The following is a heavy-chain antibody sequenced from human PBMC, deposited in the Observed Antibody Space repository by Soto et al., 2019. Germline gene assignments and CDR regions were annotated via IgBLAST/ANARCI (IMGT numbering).Heavy chain of an antibody. D-gene: IGHD1-1*01. V-gene: IGHV4-34*01. Sequence: QVQLQQWGAGLLKPSETLSLTCAVYNGSLSDYIWSWIRQSPGRGLEGIGEINHRGTINYNPSLRGRLTISVDTCRNQLTLNLRSLTVADTAVYYCAAGGGFRTSRIVHFDPWGQGTPVTVSS. CDR2: INHRGTI. J-gene: IGHJ5*02. CDR1: NGSLSDYI. CDR3: AAGGGFRTSRIVHFDP.